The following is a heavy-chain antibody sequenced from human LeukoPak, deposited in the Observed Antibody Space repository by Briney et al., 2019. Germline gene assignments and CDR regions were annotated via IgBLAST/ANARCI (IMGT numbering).Heavy chain of an antibody. CDR1: GYTFTSYG. Sequence: ASVKISCKASGYTFTSYGISWVRQAPGQGLEWMGWISAYNGNTNYAQKLQGRVTMTTDTSTSTAYMELRSLRSDDTAVYYCARAGYSGYDLGYTDVWGKGTTVTISS. CDR2: ISAYNGNT. V-gene: IGHV1-18*01. CDR3: ARAGYSGYDLGYTDV. D-gene: IGHD5-12*01. J-gene: IGHJ6*03.